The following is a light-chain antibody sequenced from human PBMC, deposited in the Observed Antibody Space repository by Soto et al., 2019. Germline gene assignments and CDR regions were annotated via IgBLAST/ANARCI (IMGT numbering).Light chain of an antibody. CDR2: DVS. V-gene: IGLV2-14*01. CDR3: TSYTSSSGYV. CDR1: SSDVGAYNY. Sequence: QSALTQPVPVSGSPGQSITMSCTGTSSDVGAYNYVYWYRQHPGKAPKLIIYDVSNRPSGVSNRFSGSKSGNTASLIISGLQAEDEADYYCTSYTSSSGYVFGTGTKVTVL. J-gene: IGLJ1*01.